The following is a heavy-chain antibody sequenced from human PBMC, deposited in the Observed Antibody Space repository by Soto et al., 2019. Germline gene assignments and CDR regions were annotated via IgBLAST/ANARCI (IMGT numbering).Heavy chain of an antibody. J-gene: IGHJ5*02. D-gene: IGHD2-21*02. CDR1: GFTFSSYA. Sequence: GGSLRLSCAASGFTFSSYAMSWVRQAPGKGLEWVSAISGSGGSTYYADSVKGRFTISRDNSKNTLYLQMNSLRAEDTAVYYCAKDYEGNIVVVTVGFDPWGQGTLVTVSS. CDR2: ISGSGGST. CDR3: AKDYEGNIVVVTVGFDP. V-gene: IGHV3-23*01.